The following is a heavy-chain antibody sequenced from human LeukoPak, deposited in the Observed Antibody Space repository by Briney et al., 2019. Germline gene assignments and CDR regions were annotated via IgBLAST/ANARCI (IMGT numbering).Heavy chain of an antibody. CDR1: GGSVSSGSYY. CDR2: IYYSGST. V-gene: IGHV4-61*01. D-gene: IGHD6-13*01. CDR3: ASYFRSSWIFDY. Sequence: SETLSLTCTVSGGSVSSGSYYWSWLRQPPGKGLEWIGYIYYSGSTNYNPSLKSRVTISVDTSKNQFSLKLSSVTAADTALYYGASYFRSSWIFDYWGQGTLVTVSS. J-gene: IGHJ4*02.